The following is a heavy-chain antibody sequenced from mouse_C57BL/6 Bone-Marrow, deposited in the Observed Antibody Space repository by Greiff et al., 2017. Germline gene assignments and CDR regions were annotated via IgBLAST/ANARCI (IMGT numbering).Heavy chain of an antibody. Sequence: QVQLQQPGAELVKPGASVKMSCKASGYTFTSYWITWVKQRPGQGLEWIGDIYPGSGSTNYNEKFKSKATLTVDTSSSTAYMQLSSLTSEDSAVYYCARKRNYYGSSYEDYAMDYWGQGTSVTVSS. CDR1: GYTFTSYW. J-gene: IGHJ4*01. D-gene: IGHD1-1*01. CDR2: IYPGSGST. CDR3: ARKRNYYGSSYEDYAMDY. V-gene: IGHV1-55*01.